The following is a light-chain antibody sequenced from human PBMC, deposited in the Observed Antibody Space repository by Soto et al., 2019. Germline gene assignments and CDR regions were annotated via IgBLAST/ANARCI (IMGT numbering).Light chain of an antibody. Sequence: TQSPATLSVSPGERATLPCRSSQTIYSNVAWFQHKPGQAPRLLIYGASTRATGIPDRFSGSGSGTDFTLTISRLEPEDFAVYYWHKYGSSQTFGQGTKVDI. CDR1: QTIYSN. CDR3: HKYGSSQT. CDR2: GAS. J-gene: IGKJ1*01. V-gene: IGKV3-20*01.